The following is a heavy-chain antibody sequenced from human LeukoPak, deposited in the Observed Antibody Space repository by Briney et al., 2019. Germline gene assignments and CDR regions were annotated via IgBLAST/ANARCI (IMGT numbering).Heavy chain of an antibody. V-gene: IGHV3-21*01. CDR3: ARDALLSYCGGDCYSVY. Sequence: GGSLRLSCAASGFTFSSYSMNWVRQAPGKGLEWVSSISSSSSYIYYADSVKGRFTISRDNAKNSLYLQMNSLRAEDTAVYYCARDALLSYCGGDCYSVYWGQGTLVTVSP. D-gene: IGHD2-21*02. CDR1: GFTFSSYS. CDR2: ISSSSSYI. J-gene: IGHJ4*02.